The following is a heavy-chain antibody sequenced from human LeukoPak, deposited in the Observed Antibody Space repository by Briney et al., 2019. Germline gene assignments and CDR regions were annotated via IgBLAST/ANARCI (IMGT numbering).Heavy chain of an antibody. CDR3: ARGIAAAGVDY. CDR2: IYYSGST. V-gene: IGHV4-59*08. CDR1: GGSISSYY. Sequence: SETLSLTCTVSGGSISSYYWSWIRQPPGKGLEWIGYIYYSGSTNYNPSLKSRVTISVDTSKNQFSLKLSSVTAADTAVYYCARGIAAAGVDYWGQGTLVTVSS. J-gene: IGHJ4*02. D-gene: IGHD6-13*01.